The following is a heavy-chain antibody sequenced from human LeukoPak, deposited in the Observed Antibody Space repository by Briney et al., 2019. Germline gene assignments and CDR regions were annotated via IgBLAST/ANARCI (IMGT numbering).Heavy chain of an antibody. V-gene: IGHV3-74*01. D-gene: IGHD6-19*01. CDR2: INSDGSST. J-gene: IGHJ4*02. Sequence: GGSLRLSCAASGFTFSSYWMHWVRQAPGKGLVWVSRINSDGSSTSYADSVKGRFTISRDNAKNTLYLQMNSLRAEDTAVYYCARTPSSGWFRYYFDYWGQGTLLTVSS. CDR3: ARTPSSGWFRYYFDY. CDR1: GFTFSSYW.